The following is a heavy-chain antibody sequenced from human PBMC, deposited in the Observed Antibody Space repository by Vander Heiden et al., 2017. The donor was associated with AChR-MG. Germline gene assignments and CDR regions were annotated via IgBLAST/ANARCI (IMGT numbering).Heavy chain of an antibody. CDR1: GGTFSSYA. J-gene: IGHJ4*02. CDR2: IIPIFGTA. D-gene: IGHD2-2*01. Sequence: QVQLVQSGAEVKKPGSSVKVSCKASGGTFSSYAISWVRQAPGQGLEWMGGIIPIFGTANYAQKFQGRVTITADESTSTAYMELSSLRSEDTAVYYCARAGREGYCSSTSCLLALHFDYWGQGTLVTVSS. V-gene: IGHV1-69*01. CDR3: ARAGREGYCSSTSCLLALHFDY.